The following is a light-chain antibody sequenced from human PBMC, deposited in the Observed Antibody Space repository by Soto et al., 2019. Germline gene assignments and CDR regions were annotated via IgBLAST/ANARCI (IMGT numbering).Light chain of an antibody. CDR2: DAS. V-gene: IGKV1-5*01. J-gene: IGKJ1*01. Sequence: IQMTQSPSTLSASVGDRVTITCRASQSMNDWLAWYQQKPGKAPKVLIYDASSLQSGVPSRFSGSGSGTEFTPTIDSLQPDDVATYYCLRYNAFSQTFGQGTKVEI. CDR1: QSMNDW. CDR3: LRYNAFSQT.